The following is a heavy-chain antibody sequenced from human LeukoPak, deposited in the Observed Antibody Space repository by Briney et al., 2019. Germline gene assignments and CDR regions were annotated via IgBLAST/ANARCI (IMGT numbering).Heavy chain of an antibody. V-gene: IGHV4-38-2*02. CDR2: IYQSETA. D-gene: IGHD3-10*01. CDR3: ARQSDGSGSYYYYYYYMDV. Sequence: SETLSLTCTVSGYSISSGYFWGWMRQPPGKGLEWIGSIYQSETAHYNPSLKSRVTISVDTSKNQFSLKLSSVTAADTAVYYCARQSDGSGSYYYYYYYMDVWGKGTTVTISS. CDR1: GYSISSGYF. J-gene: IGHJ6*03.